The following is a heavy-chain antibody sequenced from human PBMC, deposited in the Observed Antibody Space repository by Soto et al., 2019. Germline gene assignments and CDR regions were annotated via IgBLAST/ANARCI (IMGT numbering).Heavy chain of an antibody. V-gene: IGHV1-2*04. CDR3: ARGIPTAMVTGNYYYYYYMDV. D-gene: IGHD5-18*01. CDR1: GYTFTGYY. Sequence: ASVKVSCKASGYTFTGYYMHWVRQAPEQGLEWMGWINPNSGGTNYAQKFQGWVTMTRDTSISTAYMELSRLRSDDTAVYYCARGIPTAMVTGNYYYYYYMDVWGKGTTVTVSS. CDR2: INPNSGGT. J-gene: IGHJ6*03.